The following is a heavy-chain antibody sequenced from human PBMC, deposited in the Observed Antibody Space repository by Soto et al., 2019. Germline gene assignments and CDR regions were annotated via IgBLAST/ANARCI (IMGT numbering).Heavy chain of an antibody. J-gene: IGHJ5*02. CDR3: ARGLKLRSCFHEDWFDP. V-gene: IGHV1-2*02. Sequence: ASVKVSCKASGYTFTGYYMHWVRQAPGQGLEWMGWINPNSGGTNYAQKFQGRVTMTRDTSISTAYMELSRLRSDDTAVYYCARGLKLRSCFHEDWFDPWGQGTLVTVSS. CDR2: INPNSGGT. D-gene: IGHD2-2*01. CDR1: GYTFTGYY.